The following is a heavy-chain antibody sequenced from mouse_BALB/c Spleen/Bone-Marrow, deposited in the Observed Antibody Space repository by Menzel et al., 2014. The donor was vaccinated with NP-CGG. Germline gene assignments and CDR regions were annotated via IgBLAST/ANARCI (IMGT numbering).Heavy chain of an antibody. J-gene: IGHJ2*01. Sequence: EVQLVESGTGLARPGASVKMSCKASGDTFTSYWMHWVKQRPGQGLEWIGTIYPGNSDTTYNQKFKGKAKLTAVTSTSTAYMELSSLTNEDSAVYYCTTLARNYFDYWGQGTTLTVSS. V-gene: IGHV1-5*01. CDR2: IYPGNSDT. CDR3: TTLARNYFDY. D-gene: IGHD3-1*01. CDR1: GDTFTSYW.